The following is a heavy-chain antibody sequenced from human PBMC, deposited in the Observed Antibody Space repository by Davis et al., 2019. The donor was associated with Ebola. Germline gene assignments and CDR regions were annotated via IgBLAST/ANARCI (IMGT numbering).Heavy chain of an antibody. CDR1: GYTFTSYY. J-gene: IGHJ4*02. V-gene: IGHV1-2*04. D-gene: IGHD3-3*01. Sequence: AASVKVSCKASGYTFTSYYMHWVRQAPGQGLEWMGWINPNSGGTNYAQKFQGWVTMTRDTSISTAYMELSRLRSDDTAVYYCARDSSPPYYDFWSGYYGGYFDYWGQGTLVTASS. CDR2: INPNSGGT. CDR3: ARDSSPPYYDFWSGYYGGYFDY.